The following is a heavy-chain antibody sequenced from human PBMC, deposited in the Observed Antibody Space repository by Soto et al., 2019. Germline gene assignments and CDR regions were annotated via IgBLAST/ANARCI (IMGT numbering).Heavy chain of an antibody. Sequence: QPGGSLRLSCAASGYTFSRYGMHWVRQAPGKGLEWVAVIWYDGSNQYYADSVKGRFTISRDNSKNTLFLQMNSLRAEDTALYYCARDRLSDYVWGSYRRTEQSFDYWGQGTLVTVSS. CDR2: IWYDGSNQ. CDR1: GYTFSRYG. D-gene: IGHD3-16*02. CDR3: ARDRLSDYVWGSYRRTEQSFDY. V-gene: IGHV3-33*08. J-gene: IGHJ4*02.